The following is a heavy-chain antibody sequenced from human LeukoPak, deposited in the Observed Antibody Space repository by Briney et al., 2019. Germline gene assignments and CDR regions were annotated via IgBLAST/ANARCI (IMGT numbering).Heavy chain of an antibody. CDR1: VFSFSTYW. J-gene: IGHJ4*02. D-gene: IGHD4-23*01. CDR2: INQDGSER. Sequence: GGSLRLSCAASVFSFSTYWMSWVRQAPGKGLDWVANINQDGSERYLVDSVKGRFTISRDNAKNSLFLQMNSLRVGDTPVYYCARAVAARSFYFDSWGQGTLVTVSS. CDR3: ARAVAARSFYFDS. V-gene: IGHV3-7*01.